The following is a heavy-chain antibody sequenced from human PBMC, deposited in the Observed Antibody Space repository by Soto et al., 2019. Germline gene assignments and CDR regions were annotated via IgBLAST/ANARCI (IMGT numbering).Heavy chain of an antibody. Sequence: ASVKVSCKASGYTFTSYGISWVRQAPGQGLEWMGWISAYNGNTNYAQKLQGRVTMTTDTSTSTAYMELRSLRSDDTALYYCARDLGVVVVVAATQSYSYGMDVWGQGTTVTVSS. CDR2: ISAYNGNT. J-gene: IGHJ6*02. V-gene: IGHV1-18*01. CDR3: ARDLGVVVVVAATQSYSYGMDV. CDR1: GYTFTSYG. D-gene: IGHD2-15*01.